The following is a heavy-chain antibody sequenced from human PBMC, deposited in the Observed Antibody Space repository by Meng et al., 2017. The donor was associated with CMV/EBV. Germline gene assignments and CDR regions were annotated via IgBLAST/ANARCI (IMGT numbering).Heavy chain of an antibody. V-gene: IGHV3-21*01. CDR1: GFTFSSYS. J-gene: IGHJ4*02. CDR3: ARDLPLVAVTTDALDY. D-gene: IGHD4-17*01. Sequence: GSLRLSCAASGFTFSSYSMNWVRQAPGKGLEWVSSISSSSSYIYYADSVKGRFTISRDNAKNSLYLQMNSLRAEDTAVYYCARDLPLVAVTTDALDYWGQGTLVTVSS. CDR2: ISSSSSYI.